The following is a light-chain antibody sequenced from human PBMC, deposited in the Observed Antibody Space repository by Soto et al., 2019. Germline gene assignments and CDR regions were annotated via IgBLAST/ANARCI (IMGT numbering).Light chain of an antibody. J-gene: IGLJ1*01. V-gene: IGLV3-25*02. Sequence: SSELTQPPSVSVSPGQTARITCSGDALPEQFAYWYQQKPGQAPVLVIYKDSERPSGIPERFSGSSSGTTVTLTISGVQAEDEADYYCQSADSSGTYVFGTGTKLTVL. CDR1: ALPEQF. CDR3: QSADSSGTYV. CDR2: KDS.